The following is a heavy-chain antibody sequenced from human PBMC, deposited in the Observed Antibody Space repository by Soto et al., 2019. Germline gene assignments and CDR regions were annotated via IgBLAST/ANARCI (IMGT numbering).Heavy chain of an antibody. D-gene: IGHD1-26*01. Sequence: GGSLRLSCAASGFTFDDYTMHWVRQAPGKGLEWVSLISWDGGSTYYADSVKGRFTISRDNSKNSLYLQMNSLRTEDTALYYCAKDAGLGATLTGHYYYGMDVWGQGTTVTVSS. CDR1: GFTFDDYT. V-gene: IGHV3-43*01. J-gene: IGHJ6*02. CDR2: ISWDGGST. CDR3: AKDAGLGATLTGHYYYGMDV.